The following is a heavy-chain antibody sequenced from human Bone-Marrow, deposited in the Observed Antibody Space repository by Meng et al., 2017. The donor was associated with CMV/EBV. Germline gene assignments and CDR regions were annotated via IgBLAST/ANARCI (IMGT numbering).Heavy chain of an antibody. J-gene: IGHJ6*02. V-gene: IGHV1-2*02. CDR2: INPKSGDT. CDR1: GYTFTDDY. CDR3: ARHLPQRRGTGYQLSLARYYGMDV. D-gene: IGHD2-2*01. Sequence: ASVKVSCKAFGYTFTDDYIHWVRQAPGQGLEWIGWINPKSGDTGFAEQFQGRVTGTRDTSISTAYMELSRLRSDDTAVYYCARHLPQRRGTGYQLSLARYYGMDVWGQGTTVTVSS.